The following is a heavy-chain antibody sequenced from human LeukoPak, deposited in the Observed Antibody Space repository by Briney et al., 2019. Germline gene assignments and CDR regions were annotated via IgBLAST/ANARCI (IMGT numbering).Heavy chain of an antibody. CDR2: IYAGDSDT. CDR3: ARERGYYCSTGSCYFDY. V-gene: IGHV5-51*01. J-gene: IGHJ4*02. CDR1: GYTFADHW. Sequence: GESLKISCKTSGYTFADHWIGWVRQMPGVGLEWMGIIYAGDSDTRYSPSFQGQVTISADKSTRTAYLQWSSLKASDTAMYYCARERGYYCSTGSCYFDYRGQGTQVTVS. D-gene: IGHD2-15*01.